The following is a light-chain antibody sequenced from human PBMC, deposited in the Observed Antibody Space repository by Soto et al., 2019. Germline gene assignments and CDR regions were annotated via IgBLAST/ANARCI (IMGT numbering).Light chain of an antibody. CDR1: SSDVGSYNL. V-gene: IGLV2-23*01. Sequence: QSVLTQPASVSGSPGQSITISCTGTSSDVGSYNLVSWYQHHPGKAPKFIIYEDNKRPSGVSNRFSGSKSGNTASLTISGLQAEDEADYYRCAYVRSNALLFGGGTKVTVL. CDR2: EDN. J-gene: IGLJ2*01. CDR3: CAYVRSNALL.